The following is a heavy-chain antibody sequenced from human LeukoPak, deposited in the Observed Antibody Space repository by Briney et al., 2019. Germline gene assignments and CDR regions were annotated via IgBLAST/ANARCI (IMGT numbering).Heavy chain of an antibody. Sequence: GSLRLSCAASGFTFSSYTMNWIRQPPGKGLEWIGSIYYSGSTYYNPSLKSRVTISVDTSKNQFSLKLSSVTAADTAVYYCARAPIAGAAAGTLDYWGQGTLLTVSS. J-gene: IGHJ4*02. CDR1: GFTFSSYT. V-gene: IGHV4-38-2*01. D-gene: IGHD6-13*01. CDR3: ARAPIAGAAAGTLDY. CDR2: IYYSGST.